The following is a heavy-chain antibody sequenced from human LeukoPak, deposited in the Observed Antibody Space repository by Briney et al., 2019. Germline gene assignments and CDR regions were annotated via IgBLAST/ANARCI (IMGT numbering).Heavy chain of an antibody. D-gene: IGHD6-6*01. J-gene: IGHJ4*02. Sequence: SETLSLTCTVSGGSISSYYWSWIRQPPGKGLEWIGYIYYGGSTNYNPSLKSRVTISVDTSKNQFSLKLSSVTAADTAVYYCARDVSGQLADYWGQGTLVTVSS. CDR2: IYYGGST. CDR1: GGSISSYY. CDR3: ARDVSGQLADY. V-gene: IGHV4-59*01.